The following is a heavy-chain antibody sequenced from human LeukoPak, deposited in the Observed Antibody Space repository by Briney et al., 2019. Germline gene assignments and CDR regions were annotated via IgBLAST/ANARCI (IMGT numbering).Heavy chain of an antibody. CDR3: ASSPASSTSVLEY. CDR2: INHSGST. V-gene: IGHV4-34*01. Sequence: SETLSLTCAVHGGSFSGYYWSWIRQPPGKGLGWIGEINHSGSTNYNPSLKSRVTISVDTSKNQFSLKLSSVTAADTAVYCCASSPASSTSVLEYWGQGTLVTVSS. D-gene: IGHD2-2*01. CDR1: GGSFSGYY. J-gene: IGHJ4*02.